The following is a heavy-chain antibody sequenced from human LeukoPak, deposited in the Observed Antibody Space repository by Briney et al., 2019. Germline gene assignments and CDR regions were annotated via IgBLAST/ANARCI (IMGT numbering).Heavy chain of an antibody. CDR3: ARGPLTYYYDSSGLTV. CDR2: ISTYNGNT. J-gene: IGHJ4*02. Sequence: ASVMVSCKASGYTFISYGISWVRQAPGQGLEWMGWISTYNGNTNYAQKLQGKVTMTTDTSTSTAYMELRSLRSDDTAVYYCARGPLTYYYDSSGLTVWGQGTVVTVSS. V-gene: IGHV1-18*01. CDR1: GYTFISYG. D-gene: IGHD3-22*01.